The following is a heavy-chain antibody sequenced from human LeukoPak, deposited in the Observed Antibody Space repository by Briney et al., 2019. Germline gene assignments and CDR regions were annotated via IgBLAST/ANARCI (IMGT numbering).Heavy chain of an antibody. CDR2: INHSGSN. CDR1: GGSISSYY. Sequence: KPSETLSLTCTVSGGSISSYYWSWIRQPPGKGREWIGEINHSGSNNYNPFLQSRVTISVDTSQNQFSLKLSSVTAADTAVYYCAREYCGGDCYPDYWGQGTLVTVSS. CDR3: AREYCGGDCYPDY. V-gene: IGHV4-34*01. J-gene: IGHJ4*02. D-gene: IGHD2-21*01.